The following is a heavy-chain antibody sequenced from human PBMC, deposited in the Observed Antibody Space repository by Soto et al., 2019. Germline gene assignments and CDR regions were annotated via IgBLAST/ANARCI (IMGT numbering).Heavy chain of an antibody. J-gene: IGHJ4*02. D-gene: IGHD4-17*01. CDR3: ARDLGSSPTDYGDFDY. V-gene: IGHV1-3*01. CDR2: INAGNGNT. CDR1: GYTFTSYA. Sequence: QVQLVQSGAEVKKPGASVKVSCKASGYTFTSYAMHWVRQAPGQRLEWMGWINAGNGNTKYSQKFQGRVTITRDTPASTAYMELSSLRSEDTAVYYCARDLGSSPTDYGDFDYWGQGTLVTVSS.